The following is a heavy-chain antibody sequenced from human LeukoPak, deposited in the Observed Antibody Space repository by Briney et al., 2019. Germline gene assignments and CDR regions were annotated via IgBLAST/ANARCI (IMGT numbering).Heavy chain of an antibody. V-gene: IGHV2-5*02. CDR2: IYWDDNK. J-gene: IGHJ4*02. CDR1: GFSLSTSGVG. Sequence: SGPTLVNPTQTLTLTCTFSGFSLSTSGVGVGWIRQPPGEALEWLALIYWDDNKHYSPSLKSRLTIIKDTSKNQVVLTLTNRDPVDTATYYCALRTSYKTFDFWGQGALVTVSS. D-gene: IGHD2-2*01. CDR3: ALRTSYKTFDF.